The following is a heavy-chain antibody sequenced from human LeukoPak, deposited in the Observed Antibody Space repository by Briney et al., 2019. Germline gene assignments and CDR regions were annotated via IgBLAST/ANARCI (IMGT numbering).Heavy chain of an antibody. D-gene: IGHD6-6*01. CDR3: ARGGGSSSSVFDY. CDR2: INAGNGNT. J-gene: IGHJ4*02. CDR1: GYTFTSYA. V-gene: IGHV1-3*01. Sequence: ASVKVSCKASGYTFTSYAIHWVRQAPGQRLEWMGWINAGNGNTKYSRKFRGRVTITRDTSASTAYMELSGLRSEDTAVFYCARGGGSSSSVFDYWGQGTLVTVSS.